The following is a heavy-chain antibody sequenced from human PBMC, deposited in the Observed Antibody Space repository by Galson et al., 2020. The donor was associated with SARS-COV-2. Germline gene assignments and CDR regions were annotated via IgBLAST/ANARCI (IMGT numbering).Heavy chain of an antibody. V-gene: IGHV4-34*01. CDR3: ARGRWCDY. CDR1: GGPFIDYE. CDR2: VNHSGTT. D-gene: IGHD2-21*01. J-gene: IGHJ4*02. Sequence: SETLSLTCAVHGGPFIDYEWSWIRQPPGRGLEWIGEVNHSGTTNYNPSLKSRVTIPVDTSKSQFSLTLSSVTTADTAVYYCARGRWCDYWGQGNLVTVSS.